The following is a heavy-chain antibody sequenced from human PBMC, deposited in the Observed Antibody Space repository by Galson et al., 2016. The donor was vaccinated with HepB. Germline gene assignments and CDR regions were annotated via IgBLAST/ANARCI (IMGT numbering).Heavy chain of an antibody. CDR2: VNTGDGDT. V-gene: IGHV1-3*04. Sequence: SVKVSCKASGYTLTDYALHWVRQAPGQRPEWMGWVNTGDGDTKYSQKFQGRVTITRDTSARTGYMELSSLRSEDTAVYFCARASFSGDSGYDLHIDIWGQGTMVTVSS. J-gene: IGHJ3*02. CDR1: GYTLTDYA. CDR3: ARASFSGDSGYDLHIDI. D-gene: IGHD5-12*01.